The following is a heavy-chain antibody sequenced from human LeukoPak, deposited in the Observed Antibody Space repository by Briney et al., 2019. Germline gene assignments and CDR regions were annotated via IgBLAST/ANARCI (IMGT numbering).Heavy chain of an antibody. D-gene: IGHD2-2*01. J-gene: IGHJ4*02. CDR1: GFTFSGSW. V-gene: IGHV3-74*01. CDR2: IKTDGSTT. CDR3: ARGNQQLPRSTPDY. Sequence: GRSLRLSCAVSGFTFSGSWMHWVRQAPGKGLVWVSHIKTDGSTTAYADSVKGRFTISRDNAKNTLYLQMNSLRAEDTGVYYCARGNQQLPRSTPDYWGQGTLVTVSS.